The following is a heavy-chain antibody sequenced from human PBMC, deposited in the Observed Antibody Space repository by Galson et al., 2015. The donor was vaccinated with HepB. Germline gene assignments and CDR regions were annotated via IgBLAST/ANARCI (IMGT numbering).Heavy chain of an antibody. CDR1: GFTFDDYA. J-gene: IGHJ3*02. CDR3: AKPYYYDSSGYYYVNAFDI. Sequence: SPRLSCAASGFTFDDYAMHWVRQAPGKGLEWVSGISWNSGSIGYADSVKGRFTISRDNAKNSLYLQMNSLRAEDTALYYCAKPYYYDSSGYYYVNAFDIWGQGTMVTVSS. CDR2: ISWNSGSI. V-gene: IGHV3-9*01. D-gene: IGHD3-22*01.